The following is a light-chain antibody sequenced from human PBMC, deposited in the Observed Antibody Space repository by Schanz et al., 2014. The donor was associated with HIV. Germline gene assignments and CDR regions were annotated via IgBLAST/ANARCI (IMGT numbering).Light chain of an antibody. CDR3: QSYDSSLIGGEV. J-gene: IGLJ2*01. CDR1: SSNIGSNP. Sequence: QSVLTQPPSASGTPGQRVTISCSGSSSNIGSNPVNWYQQLPGMAPKLLIYSNDQRPSEVPDRFSGSKSGTSASLAITGLQAEDEADYYCQSYDSSLIGGEVFGGGTKLTVL. V-gene: IGLV1-44*01. CDR2: SND.